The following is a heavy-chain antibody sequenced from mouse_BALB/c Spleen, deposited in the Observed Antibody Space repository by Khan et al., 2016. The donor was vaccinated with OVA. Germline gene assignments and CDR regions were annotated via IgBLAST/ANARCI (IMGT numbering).Heavy chain of an antibody. CDR1: GYSITSGYA. CDR2: ISYSGST. J-gene: IGHJ4*01. D-gene: IGHD1-1*01. V-gene: IGHV3-2*02. Sequence: EVQLVESGPGLVKPSQSLSLTCTVPGYSITSGYAWNWIRQFPGNKLEWMGYISYSGSTSYNPSLRSRISITRDTSQQQFFLQLNSVTTEDTATYYCARKNYYGYAMDYWGQGTSVTVSS. CDR3: ARKNYYGYAMDY.